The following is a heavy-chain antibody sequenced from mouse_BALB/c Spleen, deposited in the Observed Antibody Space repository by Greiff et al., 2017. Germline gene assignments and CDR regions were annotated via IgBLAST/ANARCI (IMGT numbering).Heavy chain of an antibody. J-gene: IGHJ1*01. V-gene: IGHV3-6*02. Sequence: EVQLQQSGPGLVKPSQSLSLTCSVTGYSFTSGYYWNWIRQLPGNKLEWMGYISYDGSNNYNPSLKNRISITRDTSKNQFFLKLNSVTTEDTATYYSSSGGTQSWYFDVWGAGTTVTVSS. CDR1: GYSFTSGYY. D-gene: IGHD3-1*01. CDR2: ISYDGSN. CDR3: SSGGTQSWYFDV.